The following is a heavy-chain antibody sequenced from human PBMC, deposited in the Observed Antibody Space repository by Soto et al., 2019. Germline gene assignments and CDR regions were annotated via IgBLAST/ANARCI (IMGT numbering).Heavy chain of an antibody. CDR2: INAGNGNT. J-gene: IGHJ4*01. Sequence: QVQLVQSGAEEKKPGASVKVSCKASGYTFTSYAMHWVRQAPGQRLEWMGWINAGNGNTKYSQKFQGRVTITRDTSASTAYMELSSLRSDGTAVYYCARSIVVVTALDYWAHGTLVNVSS. D-gene: IGHD2-21*02. V-gene: IGHV1-3*05. CDR1: GYTFTSYA. CDR3: ARSIVVVTALDY.